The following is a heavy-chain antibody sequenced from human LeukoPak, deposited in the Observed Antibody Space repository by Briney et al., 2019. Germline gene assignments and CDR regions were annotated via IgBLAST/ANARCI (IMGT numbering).Heavy chain of an antibody. CDR2: INHSGST. CDR1: GGSFSRYY. D-gene: IGHD6-6*01. CDR3: ARVGYSSSSFPFDY. V-gene: IGHV4-34*01. Sequence: SETLSLTCVVYGGSFSRYYWSWIRQPPGKGLEWIREINHSGSTNYNPSLKSRVTISVDTSRNQFSLKLSSVTAADTAVYYCARVGYSSSSFPFDYWGQGTLATVSS. J-gene: IGHJ4*02.